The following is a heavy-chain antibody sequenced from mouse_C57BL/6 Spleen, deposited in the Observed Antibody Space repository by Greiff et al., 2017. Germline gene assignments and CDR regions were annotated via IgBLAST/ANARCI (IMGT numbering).Heavy chain of an antibody. D-gene: IGHD2-4*01. V-gene: IGHV1-64*01. CDR2: IHPNSGST. Sequence: QVQLQQPGAELVKPGASVKLSCKASGYTFTSYWMHWVKQRPGQGLEWIGMIHPNSGSTNYNEKFKSKATLTVDKSSSTAYMQLSSLTSEDSAVYDCATDYDYDDGFAYWGQGTLVTVSA. J-gene: IGHJ3*01. CDR1: GYTFTSYW. CDR3: ATDYDYDDGFAY.